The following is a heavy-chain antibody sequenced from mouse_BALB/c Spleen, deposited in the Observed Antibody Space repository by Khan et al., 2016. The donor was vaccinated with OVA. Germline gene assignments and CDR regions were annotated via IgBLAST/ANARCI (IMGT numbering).Heavy chain of an antibody. J-gene: IGHJ2*01. CDR2: IYPGDGNT. D-gene: IGHD1-1*01. Sequence: QVQLKQSGTELARPGASVKLSCKAPGYTFTSYWMQWVKQRPGQGLEWIGAIYPGDGNTRYTQKFKGKATLTADKSSSTAYMQLSSLASEDSAVYFCVRGGITTGYFDYWGQGTTLTVSS. V-gene: IGHV1-87*01. CDR1: GYTFTSYW. CDR3: VRGGITTGYFDY.